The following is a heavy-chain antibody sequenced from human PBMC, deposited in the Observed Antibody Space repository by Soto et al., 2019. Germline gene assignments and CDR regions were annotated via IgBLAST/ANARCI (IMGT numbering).Heavy chain of an antibody. CDR2: ISYDGSNK. D-gene: IGHD2-15*01. J-gene: IGHJ4*02. Sequence: GGSLRLSCAASGFTFSSYAMHWVRQAPGKGLEWVAVISYDGSNKYYADSVKGRFTISRDNSKNTLYLQMNSLRAEDTAVYYCSGLGSGGHWGQGTLVTV. CDR1: GFTFSSYA. CDR3: SGLGSGGH. V-gene: IGHV3-30-3*01.